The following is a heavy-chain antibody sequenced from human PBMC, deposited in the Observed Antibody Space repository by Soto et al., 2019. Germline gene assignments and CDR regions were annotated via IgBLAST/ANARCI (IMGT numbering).Heavy chain of an antibody. CDR3: AKDMRGGSSSSRYYYGLDV. V-gene: IGHV3-9*01. D-gene: IGHD6-13*01. Sequence: EVQLVESGGGLVQPGRSLRLSCAASGCTFDDYAMHWVRQAPGKGLEWVSGISWNRGTIVYADSVKGRFTISRDNAKNSLYLQMNSLRGEDTALYYCAKDMRGGSSSSRYYYGLDVWGQGTTVTVSS. J-gene: IGHJ6*02. CDR2: ISWNRGTI. CDR1: GCTFDDYA.